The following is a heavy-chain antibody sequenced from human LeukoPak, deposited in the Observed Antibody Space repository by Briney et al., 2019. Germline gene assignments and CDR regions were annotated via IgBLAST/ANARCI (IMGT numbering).Heavy chain of an antibody. D-gene: IGHD3-10*01. V-gene: IGHV3-15*01. CDR3: AKDSLLWFGESVPRDAFDI. CDR2: IKSKTDGGTT. Sequence: GGSLRLSCAASGFTFSNAWMSWVRQAPGKGLEWVGRIKSKTDGGTTDYAAPVKGRFTISRDDSKNTLYLQMNSLKTEDTAVYYCAKDSLLWFGESVPRDAFDIWGQGTMVTVSS. J-gene: IGHJ3*02. CDR1: GFTFSNAW.